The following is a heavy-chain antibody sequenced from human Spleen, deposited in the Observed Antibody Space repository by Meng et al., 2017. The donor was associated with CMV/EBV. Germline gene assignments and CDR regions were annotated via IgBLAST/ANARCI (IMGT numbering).Heavy chain of an antibody. CDR2: IYHSGST. V-gene: IGHV4-38-2*02. CDR1: GYSISSGYY. D-gene: IGHD2-2*01. CDR3: ARVHWRVPAANYYYGMDV. Sequence: SETLSLTCTVSGYSISSGYYWGWIRQPPGKGLEWIGSIYHSGSTYYNPSLKSRVTISVDTSKNQFSLKLSSVTAADTAVYYCARVHWRVPAANYYYGMDVWGQGTTVTVSS. J-gene: IGHJ6*02.